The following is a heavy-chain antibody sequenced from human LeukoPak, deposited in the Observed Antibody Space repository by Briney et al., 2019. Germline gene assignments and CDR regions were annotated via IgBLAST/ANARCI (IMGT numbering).Heavy chain of an antibody. CDR3: ARVLREYGSGTYYDSDF. V-gene: IGHV3-74*01. J-gene: IGHJ4*02. CDR2: INSDGSST. Sequence: PGGSLRLSCAASGFTFSSYWMHWVRQAPGKELVWVSRINSDGSSTNYADSVKGRFTISRDNAKNTLYLQMNSLRAEDTAVYYCARVLREYGSGTYYDSDFWGQGTLVTVSS. D-gene: IGHD3-10*01. CDR1: GFTFSSYW.